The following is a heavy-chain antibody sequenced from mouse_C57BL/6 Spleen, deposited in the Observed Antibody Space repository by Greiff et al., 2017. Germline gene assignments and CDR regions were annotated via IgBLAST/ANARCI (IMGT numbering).Heavy chain of an antibody. J-gene: IGHJ4*01. CDR3: ARRSPYAMDY. CDR2: ISYDGSN. Sequence: ESGPGLVKPSQSLSLTCSVTGYSITSGYYWNWIRQFPGNKLEWMGYISYDGSNNYNPSLKNRISITRDTSKNQFFLKLNSVTTEDTATYYCARRSPYAMDYWGQGTSVTVSS. CDR1: GYSITSGYY. V-gene: IGHV3-6*01.